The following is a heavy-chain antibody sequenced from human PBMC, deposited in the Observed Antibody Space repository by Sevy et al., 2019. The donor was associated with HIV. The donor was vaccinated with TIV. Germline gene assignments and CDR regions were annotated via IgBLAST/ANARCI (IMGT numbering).Heavy chain of an antibody. J-gene: IGHJ4*02. V-gene: IGHV3-21*01. CDR3: ARGDISGSLYYFDY. CDR1: GFTFSNYF. Sequence: GGSLRLSCAASGFTFSNYFMNWVRQAPGKGLEWVSSISSGSSYIFYADSLKGRFTISRDNAKNSLYLHMNSLRAEDTAVYYCARGDISGSLYYFDYWGPGTLVTASS. D-gene: IGHD2-15*01. CDR2: ISSGSSYI.